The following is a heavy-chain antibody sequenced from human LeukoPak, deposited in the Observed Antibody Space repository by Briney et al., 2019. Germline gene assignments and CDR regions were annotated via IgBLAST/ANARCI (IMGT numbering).Heavy chain of an antibody. V-gene: IGHV3-33*01. J-gene: IGHJ4*02. CDR2: IWDDGSEK. CDR1: GFNFRTHG. D-gene: IGHD6-19*01. Sequence: GGSPRLSCATSGFNFRTHGMHWVRQAPGKGLEWVAVIWDDGSEKYYAGFVEGRFAISRDNSKNTLYLQMNSLRTEDTAVYYCATSYSTGWSRGYFDYWGQGTLVTASS. CDR3: ATSYSTGWSRGYFDY.